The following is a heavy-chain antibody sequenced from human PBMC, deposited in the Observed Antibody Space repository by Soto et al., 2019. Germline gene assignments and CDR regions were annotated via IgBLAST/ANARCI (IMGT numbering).Heavy chain of an antibody. V-gene: IGHV1-69*06. CDR3: ASGVDDFWSGFRFSGDY. J-gene: IGHJ4*02. CDR1: GSTFSSYA. D-gene: IGHD3-3*01. Sequence: QVQLVQSGAEVKKPGSSVKVSCKASGSTFSSYAISWVRQAPGQGLEWMGGIIPIFGTANYAQKFQGRVTITADKSTSTAYMELSSLRSEDTAVYYCASGVDDFWSGFRFSGDYWGQGTLVTVSS. CDR2: IIPIFGTA.